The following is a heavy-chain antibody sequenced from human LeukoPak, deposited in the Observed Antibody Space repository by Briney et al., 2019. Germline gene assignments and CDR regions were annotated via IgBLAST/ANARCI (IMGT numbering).Heavy chain of an antibody. V-gene: IGHV5-51*01. CDR1: GFSFNMYW. J-gene: IGHJ4*02. D-gene: IGHD3-22*01. CDR3: ARQRYFDSSGYSEN. CDR2: IYPGDSDT. Sequence: GESLKISCKGSGFSFNMYWIGWVRQMPGKGLEWMGIIYPGDSDTRYSPSFQGQVTISADKSISTAYLQWNSLKASDTAMYYCARQRYFDSSGYSENWGQGTLVTVSS.